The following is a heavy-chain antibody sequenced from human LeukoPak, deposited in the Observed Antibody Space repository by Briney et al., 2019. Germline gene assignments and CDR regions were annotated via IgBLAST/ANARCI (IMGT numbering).Heavy chain of an antibody. CDR3: ARTMRLGGRGVYFDY. Sequence: SGPTLVNPTQTLTLTCTFSGFSLTTSGMCVSWIRQPPGKALEWLARIDWDDDKFYSTSLRTRLTISKDTSKNQVVLTMTNMDPVDTATHYCARTMRLGGRGVYFDYWGQGALVTVSS. D-gene: IGHD3-16*01. CDR1: GFSLTTSGMC. J-gene: IGHJ4*02. CDR2: IDWDDDK. V-gene: IGHV2-70*17.